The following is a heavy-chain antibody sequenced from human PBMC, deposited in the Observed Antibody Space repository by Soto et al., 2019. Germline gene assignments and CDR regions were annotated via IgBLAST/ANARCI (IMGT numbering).Heavy chain of an antibody. D-gene: IGHD2-21*01. CDR2: ISSSGSTI. CDR3: ARGRGYCGGTNCYLDY. J-gene: IGHJ4*02. CDR1: GFSFSSHS. V-gene: IGHV3-48*02. Sequence: GGSLRLSCAASGFSFSSHSMKWVRQTPGKGLEWVSYISSSGSTIYYADSVKGRFTISRDNAKNSLYLQMNSLRDDDTAVYYCARGRGYCGGTNCYLDYWGQGALVTVSS.